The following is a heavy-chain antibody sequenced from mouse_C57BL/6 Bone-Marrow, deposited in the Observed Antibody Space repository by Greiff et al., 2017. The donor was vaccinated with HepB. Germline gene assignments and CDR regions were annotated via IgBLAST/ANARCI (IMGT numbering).Heavy chain of an antibody. CDR2: RSYDGSN. CDR3: ARASSGYAMDY. Sequence: DVKLVESGPGLVKPSQSLSLTCSVTGYSITSGYYWNWIRQFPGNKLEWMGYRSYDGSNNYNPSLKNRISITRDTSKNQFFLKLNSVTTEDTATYYCARASSGYAMDYWGQGTSVTVSS. D-gene: IGHD3-2*02. CDR1: GYSITSGYY. J-gene: IGHJ4*01. V-gene: IGHV3-6*01.